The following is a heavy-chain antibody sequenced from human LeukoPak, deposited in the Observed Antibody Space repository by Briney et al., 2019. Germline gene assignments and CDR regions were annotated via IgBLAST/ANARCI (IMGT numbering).Heavy chain of an antibody. CDR3: ARVRSLGIAVAELDY. CDR2: IWYDGSNK. CDR1: GFTFRSYG. V-gene: IGHV3-33*01. Sequence: GGSLRLSCAASGFTFRSYGMHWVRQAPGKGLEWVAVIWYDGSNKYYADSVKGRLTISRDNSENMLYLQMNSLRAEDTAVYYCARVRSLGIAVAELDYWGQGTLVTVSS. J-gene: IGHJ4*02. D-gene: IGHD6-19*01.